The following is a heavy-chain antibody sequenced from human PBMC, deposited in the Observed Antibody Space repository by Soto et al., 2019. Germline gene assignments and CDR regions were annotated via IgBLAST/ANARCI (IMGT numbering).Heavy chain of an antibody. J-gene: IGHJ2*01. CDR1: AGSISGYY. CDR2: INISGRT. CDR3: ARDENWSSYWCFDL. D-gene: IGHD1-1*01. Sequence: PSETLSLTCTVSAGSISGYYWSWFRQPAGKGLEWIGHINISGRTNYNPSLRSRVSMSVETSKNQFSLNLSSVTAADTAVYYCARDENWSSYWCFDLWGRGTLVTVSS. V-gene: IGHV4-4*07.